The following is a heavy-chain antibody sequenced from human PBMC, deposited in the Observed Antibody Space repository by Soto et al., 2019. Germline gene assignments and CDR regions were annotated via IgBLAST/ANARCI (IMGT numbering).Heavy chain of an antibody. J-gene: IGHJ4*02. CDR3: ARWGRVRLWSPFDY. CDR2: IIPIFGTA. Sequence: SVKVSCKASGGTFSSYAISWVRQAPGQGLEWMGGIIPIFGTANYAQKFQGRVTITADESTSTAYMELSSLRSEDTAVYYCARWGRVRLWSPFDYWGQGTLVTVSS. V-gene: IGHV1-69*13. D-gene: IGHD5-18*01. CDR1: GGTFSSYA.